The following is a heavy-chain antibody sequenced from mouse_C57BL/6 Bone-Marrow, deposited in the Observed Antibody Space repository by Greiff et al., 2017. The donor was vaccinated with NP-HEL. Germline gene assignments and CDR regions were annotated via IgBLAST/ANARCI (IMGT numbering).Heavy chain of an antibody. CDR1: GFTFNTYA. J-gene: IGHJ4*01. V-gene: IGHV10-3*01. CDR2: IRSKSSNYAT. CDR3: VRDKGTPAILEDYYAMDY. D-gene: IGHD2-14*01. Sequence: EVQLVESGGGLVQPKGSLKLSCAASGFTFNTYAMHWVRQAPGKGLEWVARIRSKSSNYATYYADSVKDRFTISSDDSQSMLYLQMNNLKTEETAMYYCVRDKGTPAILEDYYAMDYWGQGTSVTVSS.